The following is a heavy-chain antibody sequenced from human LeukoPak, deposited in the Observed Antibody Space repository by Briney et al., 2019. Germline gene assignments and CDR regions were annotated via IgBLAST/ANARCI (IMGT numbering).Heavy chain of an antibody. V-gene: IGHV1-58*01. CDR2: IVVGSGNT. D-gene: IGHD4-11*01. CDR3: AADGGSNDKNYYYYYMDV. CDR1: GFTFTSSA. Sequence: GASVKVSCKASGFTFTSSAVQWVRQARGQRLEWIGWIVVGSGNTNYAQKFQERVTITRDMSTSTAYMELSSLRSEDTAVYHCAADGGSNDKNYYYYYMDVWGKGTTVTVSS. J-gene: IGHJ6*03.